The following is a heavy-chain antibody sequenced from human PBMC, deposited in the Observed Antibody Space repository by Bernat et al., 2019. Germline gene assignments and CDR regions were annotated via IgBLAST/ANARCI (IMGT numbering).Heavy chain of an antibody. CDR1: GFTFSEAW. Sequence: AQLVESGGGLVKPGGSLRLSCAASGFTFSEAWMYWVRQAPGKGLEWVARVKSKIDGGTIDYAAPVKGRFTISRDDLRSTLYLQMNSLKTEDTAVYYCTTGATHWGQGTLVTVSS. V-gene: IGHV3-15*01. J-gene: IGHJ4*02. D-gene: IGHD1-26*01. CDR3: TTGATH. CDR2: VKSKIDGGTI.